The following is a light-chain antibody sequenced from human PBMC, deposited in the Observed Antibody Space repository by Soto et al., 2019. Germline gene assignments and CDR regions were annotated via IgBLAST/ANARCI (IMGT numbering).Light chain of an antibody. CDR2: DDN. CDR3: GSWDSSLSAYV. J-gene: IGLJ1*01. Sequence: QSGLTQPPSVSAAPRQKVTISCSGSSSNIGGNSVSWYQQLPGTAPKLLIYDDNKRPSGIPDRFSGSKSGTSATLGITGFQTGDEADYYCGSWDSSLSAYVFGTGTKVTVL. CDR1: SSNIGGNS. V-gene: IGLV1-51*01.